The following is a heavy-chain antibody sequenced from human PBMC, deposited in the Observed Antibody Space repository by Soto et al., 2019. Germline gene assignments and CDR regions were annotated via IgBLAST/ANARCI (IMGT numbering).Heavy chain of an antibody. CDR3: AGQYNNCVREIDY. D-gene: IGHD4-4*01. CDR2: IYYSGNT. V-gene: IGHV4-30-4*01. CDR1: GGSISSGYYY. Sequence: SETLSLTCSVSGGSISSGYYYWSWIRQPPGKGLEWIGNIYYSGNTYYNPSLKSRLIISIDTSKNQLSLKVGSVTAADTAVYYRAGQYNNCVREIDYWGHGTLVTVSS. J-gene: IGHJ4*01.